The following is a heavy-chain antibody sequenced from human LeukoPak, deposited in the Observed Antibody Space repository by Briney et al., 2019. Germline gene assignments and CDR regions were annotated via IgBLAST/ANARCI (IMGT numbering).Heavy chain of an antibody. D-gene: IGHD3-22*01. CDR2: ISAYNGNT. CDR3: ARLETYYYDSSGYVPFDY. CDR1: GYTFTSYG. V-gene: IGHV1-18*01. J-gene: IGHJ4*02. Sequence: GASVKVSCTASGYTFTSYGISWVRQAPGQGLEWMGWISAYNGNTNYAQKLQGRVTMTTNTSTSTAYMELRSLRSDDTAVYYCARLETYYYDSSGYVPFDYWGQGTLVTVSS.